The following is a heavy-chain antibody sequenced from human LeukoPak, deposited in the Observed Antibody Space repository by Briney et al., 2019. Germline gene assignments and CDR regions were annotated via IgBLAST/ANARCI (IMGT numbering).Heavy chain of an antibody. CDR3: ARGMVVTAIRIPYYYYYIDV. Sequence: ASVKVSCKASGYTFTSYDINWVRQATGQGLEWMGWMNPNSGNTGYAQKFQGRVTMTRNTSISTAYMELSSLRSEDTAVYYCARGMVVTAIRIPYYYYYIDVWGKGTTVTVSS. J-gene: IGHJ6*03. D-gene: IGHD2-21*02. CDR1: GYTFTSYD. V-gene: IGHV1-8*01. CDR2: MNPNSGNT.